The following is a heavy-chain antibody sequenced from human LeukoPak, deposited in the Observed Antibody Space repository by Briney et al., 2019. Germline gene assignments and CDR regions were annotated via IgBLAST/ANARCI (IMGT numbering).Heavy chain of an antibody. CDR1: GYTFTSYG. D-gene: IGHD3-22*01. J-gene: IGHJ4*02. CDR2: INPSGGST. CDR3: ARSYDSSGYYGRYFDY. Sequence: ASVKVSCKASGYTFTSYGISWVRQAPGQGLEWMGIINPSGGSTSYAQKFQGRVAMTRDTSTSTVYMELSSLRSEDTAVYYCARSYDSSGYYGRYFDYWGQGTLVTVSS. V-gene: IGHV1-46*01.